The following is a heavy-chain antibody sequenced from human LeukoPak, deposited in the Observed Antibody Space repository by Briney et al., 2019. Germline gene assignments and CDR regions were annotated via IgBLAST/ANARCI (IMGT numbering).Heavy chain of an antibody. CDR3: TPVMVEDRGF. CDR1: GFIFNKAW. D-gene: IGHD2-15*01. V-gene: IGHV3-15*01. Sequence: GGSLRLSCAASGFIFNKAWMNWVRRAPGKGPEWVGRIKSKNDGETTDYGAPVKGRFTISRDDSKNTLYLQMNSLKTDDTAIYYCTPVMVEDRGFWGQGTLVTVSS. CDR2: IKSKNDGETT. J-gene: IGHJ4*02.